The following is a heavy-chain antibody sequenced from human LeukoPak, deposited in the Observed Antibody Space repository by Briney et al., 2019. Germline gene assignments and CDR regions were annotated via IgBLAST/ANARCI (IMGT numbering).Heavy chain of an antibody. V-gene: IGHV3-30*02. CDR3: AKDRPTVTTSHPLGFDY. Sequence: GGSLRLSCAASGFTFSSYGMHWVRQAPGKGLEWVAFIRYDGSNKYYADSVKGRFTISRDNSKNTLYLQMNSLRAEDTAVYYCAKDRPTVTTSHPLGFDYWGQGTLVTVSS. J-gene: IGHJ4*02. CDR1: GFTFSSYG. CDR2: IRYDGSNK. D-gene: IGHD4-17*01.